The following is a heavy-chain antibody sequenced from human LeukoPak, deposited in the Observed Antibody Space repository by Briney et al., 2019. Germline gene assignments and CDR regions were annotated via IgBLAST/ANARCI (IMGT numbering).Heavy chain of an antibody. CDR3: ARIGYSSSCFDY. Sequence: GGSLRLSCAASGFIFNKYWMSWVRQAPGKGLEWVANIKQDGSEKYYADPVKGRFTISRDNAQNSVCLQMNSVRAEDTAVYYCARIGYSSSCFDYWGQGTPVTVSS. J-gene: IGHJ4*02. D-gene: IGHD6-13*01. CDR1: GFIFNKYW. CDR2: IKQDGSEK. V-gene: IGHV3-7*01.